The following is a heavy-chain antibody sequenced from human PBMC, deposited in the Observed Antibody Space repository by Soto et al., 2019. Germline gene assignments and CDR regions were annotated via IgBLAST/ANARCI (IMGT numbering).Heavy chain of an antibody. Sequence: QVQLVESGGGVVQPERSLRLSCVASGFILNNYGIHWVRQAPGKGLEWVATVWVDESLKYYADSVKGRFTISRDNSTKTLHLKMLSLRAEDTAVYQCAIADAGNNSHYYYGMDVWGQGTAVTVSS. V-gene: IGHV3-33*01. J-gene: IGHJ6*02. D-gene: IGHD1-1*01. CDR1: GFILNNYG. CDR2: VWVDESLK. CDR3: AIADAGNNSHYYYGMDV.